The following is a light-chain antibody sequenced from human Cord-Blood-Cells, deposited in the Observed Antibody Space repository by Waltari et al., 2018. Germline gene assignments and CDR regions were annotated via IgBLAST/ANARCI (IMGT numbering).Light chain of an antibody. CDR3: CSYAGSSWV. CDR2: EGR. J-gene: IGLJ3*02. V-gene: IGLV2-23*01. CDR1: SSEVGRYNL. Sequence: QSALTQPASVSGSPGQSITISCPGTSSEVGRYNLVSWYQQPPGKAPKLMIYEGRKRPSGVSNRFSGSKSGNTASLTISGLQAEDEADYYCCSYAGSSWVFGGGTKLTVL.